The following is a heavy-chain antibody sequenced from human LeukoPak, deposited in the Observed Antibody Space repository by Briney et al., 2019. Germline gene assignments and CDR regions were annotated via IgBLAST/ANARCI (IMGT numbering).Heavy chain of an antibody. CDR2: MNGEGTTI. V-gene: IGHV3-74*01. CDR3: ATARNFRFEY. Sequence: HPGGSLRLSCATSGLTFRTTWMHWVRQAPGKGLMWVSRMNGEGTTIDCADSVKGRFTVSRDYAKNTLFLQMNNLRTEDTALYFCATARNFRFEYWGQGSLVIVSA. J-gene: IGHJ4*02. D-gene: IGHD1-7*01. CDR1: GLTFRTTW.